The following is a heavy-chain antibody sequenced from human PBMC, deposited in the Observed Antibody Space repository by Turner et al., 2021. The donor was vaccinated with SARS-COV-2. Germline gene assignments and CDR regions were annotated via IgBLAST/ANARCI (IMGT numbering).Heavy chain of an antibody. D-gene: IGHD1-7*01. Sequence: VQLLEPGGGLVQPGVSLRLCCSASGITFIAYGCSWVRQASGKGRAWDSIHEGRGERTYYTDSLKRRFTISRDNSNNTVYLQMNSLRAEDTAVYYCATSGGARNFYWYFDIWGRGTLVTVSS. CDR2: HEGRGERT. CDR3: ATSGGARNFYWYFDI. J-gene: IGHJ2*01. CDR1: GITFIAYG. V-gene: IGHV3-23*01.